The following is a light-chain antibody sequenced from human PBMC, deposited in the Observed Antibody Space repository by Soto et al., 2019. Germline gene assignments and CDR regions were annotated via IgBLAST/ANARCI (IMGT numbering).Light chain of an antibody. V-gene: IGKV3-20*01. J-gene: IGKJ1*01. CDR2: SAS. CDR1: QSVSSSY. CDR3: QQYGSSPPT. Sequence: EIVLTQSPGTLSLSPGERVTLSCRASQSVSSSYLAWYQQKPGQAPRLLMYSASRRATGIPDRFSGSGSGTDFTLTISRLEPEDFALYYCQQYGSSPPTFGQGTKVDIK.